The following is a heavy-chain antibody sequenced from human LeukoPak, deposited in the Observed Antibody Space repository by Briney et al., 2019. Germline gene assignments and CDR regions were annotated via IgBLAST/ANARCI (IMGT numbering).Heavy chain of an antibody. CDR2: IDGSGDTI. Sequence: PGPSLRLSCAASGSTFSDYSMNWVSQAPGRGLEWDSYIDGSGDTIYYADSVKGRFTISRDNAKNSLDLQMNSLRDEDTAVYYCSRRFDCWGQGTLVTVSS. CDR1: GSTFSDYS. CDR3: SRRFDC. V-gene: IGHV3-48*02. J-gene: IGHJ4*02.